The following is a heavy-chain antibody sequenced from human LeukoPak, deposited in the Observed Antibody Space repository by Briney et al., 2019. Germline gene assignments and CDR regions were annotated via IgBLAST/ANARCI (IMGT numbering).Heavy chain of an antibody. Sequence: GGSLRLSCAASGFTFSSYSMNWVRQAPGKGLEWVSSISSSSSYISYADSLKGRFTISRDNAKNSLYLQMNSLRAEDTAVYYCARVSNSGWGSRFDPWGQRTLVTVSS. CDR2: ISSSSSYI. J-gene: IGHJ5*02. CDR3: ARVSNSGWGSRFDP. D-gene: IGHD6-19*01. CDR1: GFTFSSYS. V-gene: IGHV3-21*01.